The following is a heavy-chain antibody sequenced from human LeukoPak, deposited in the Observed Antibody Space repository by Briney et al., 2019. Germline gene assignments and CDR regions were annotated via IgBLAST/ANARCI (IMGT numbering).Heavy chain of an antibody. CDR2: IYYSGST. CDR1: GGSISSGGYY. Sequence: SQALSLTCTVSGGSISSGGYYWSWIRQPPGKGLEWIGYIYYSGSTNYNPSLKSRVTISVDTSKNQFSLKLSSVTAADTAVYYCARDLTGTTYVDYWGQGTLVTVSS. CDR3: ARDLTGTTYVDY. V-gene: IGHV4-61*08. J-gene: IGHJ4*02. D-gene: IGHD1-7*01.